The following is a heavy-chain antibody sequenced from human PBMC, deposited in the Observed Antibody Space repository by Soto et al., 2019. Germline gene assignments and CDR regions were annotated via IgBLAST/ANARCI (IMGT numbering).Heavy chain of an antibody. V-gene: IGHV3-23*01. J-gene: IGHJ6*02. CDR1: GFTFSSYA. D-gene: IGHD4-17*01. CDR3: AKGSPYGDYYYYYGMDV. Sequence: GGSLRLSCAASGFTFSSYAMSWVRQAPGKXLEWVSAIRGSGGSTYYADSVKGRFTISRDNSKNTLYLQMNSLRAEDTAVYYCAKGSPYGDYYYYYGMDVWGQGTTVTVSS. CDR2: IRGSGGST.